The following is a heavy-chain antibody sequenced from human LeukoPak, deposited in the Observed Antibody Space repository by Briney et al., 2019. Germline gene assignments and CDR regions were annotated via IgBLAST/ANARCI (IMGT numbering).Heavy chain of an antibody. Sequence: GGSLRLSCAASGFTFGNSWVHWVRQAPGEGLVWVSLINADGSTTSYADSVKGRFTISRDNARNTLSLEMNSLTIEDTAVYYCIVVVEPPDSDGFDVWGQGTMITVSS. CDR3: IVVVEPPDSDGFDV. CDR1: GFTFGNSW. V-gene: IGHV3-74*01. J-gene: IGHJ3*01. CDR2: INADGSTT. D-gene: IGHD1-14*01.